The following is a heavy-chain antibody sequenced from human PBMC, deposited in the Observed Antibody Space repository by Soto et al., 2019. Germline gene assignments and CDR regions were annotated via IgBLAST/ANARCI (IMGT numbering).Heavy chain of an antibody. J-gene: IGHJ4*02. Sequence: QVQLVQSGAEVKKPGASVKVSCKASGYTFTSYAMHWVRQAPGQRLEWMGWINAGNGNTKYSQKFQGRVTITRDTSASTAYMELSSLRSEDTAVYYCARDSKYSGVGASIDYWGQGTLVTVSS. CDR3: ARDSKYSGVGASIDY. CDR1: GYTFTSYA. D-gene: IGHD3-10*01. CDR2: INAGNGNT. V-gene: IGHV1-3*01.